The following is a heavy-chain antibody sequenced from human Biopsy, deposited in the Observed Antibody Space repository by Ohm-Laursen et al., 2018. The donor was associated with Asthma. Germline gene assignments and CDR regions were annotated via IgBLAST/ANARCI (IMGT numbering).Heavy chain of an antibody. J-gene: IGHJ4*02. CDR2: ISSDVRE. Sequence: SLRLSCAACGFTFRNFGMHWVRQAPGKGLEWVALISSDVREWYADSVKGRFTISRDNSKNTLDLQMNSLRAEDTAVYYCAKDVFPGWELRRGPDYWGQGTLVTVSS. V-gene: IGHV3-30*18. D-gene: IGHD1-26*01. CDR3: AKDVFPGWELRRGPDY. CDR1: GFTFRNFG.